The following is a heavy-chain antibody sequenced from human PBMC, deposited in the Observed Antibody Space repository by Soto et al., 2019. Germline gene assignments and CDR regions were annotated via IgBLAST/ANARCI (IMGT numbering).Heavy chain of an antibody. V-gene: IGHV3-23*01. D-gene: IGHD5-12*01. CDR3: AKGDLFTITDY. J-gene: IGHJ4*02. CDR2: ISGSGGST. Sequence: PGGSLRLSCAASGFTFRNYAMSWVRQAPGKGLEWVSSISGSGGSTHYADSVKGRFTSFRDNSKNTLFLQMNSLRAEDTAVYYCAKGDLFTITDYWGQGTLVTVS. CDR1: GFTFRNYA.